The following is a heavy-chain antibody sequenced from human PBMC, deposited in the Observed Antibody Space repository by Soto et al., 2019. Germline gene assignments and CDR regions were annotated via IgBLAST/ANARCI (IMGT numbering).Heavy chain of an antibody. CDR1: GFTVSSDY. D-gene: IGHD2-15*01. Sequence: EVQLVESGGGLIQPGKSLRLSCVASGFTVSSDYMSWVRQAPGKGLEWVSVIFSGGLTYYADSVKCRFTISRDHSKNTLFLQMNRLRAEDTSVDYCAIGGDYCRGGRCYPHEFDPWGQGTLGTVSS. CDR2: IFSGGLT. V-gene: IGHV3-53*01. J-gene: IGHJ5*02. CDR3: AIGGDYCRGGRCYPHEFDP.